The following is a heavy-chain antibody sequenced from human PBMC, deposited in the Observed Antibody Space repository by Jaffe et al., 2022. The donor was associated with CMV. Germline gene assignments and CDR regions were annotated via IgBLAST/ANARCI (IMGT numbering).Heavy chain of an antibody. J-gene: IGHJ3*02. CDR1: GFTFSSYS. D-gene: IGHD1-1*01. CDR3: ARVLWNWNDPDAFDI. CDR2: ISSSSSYI. Sequence: EVQLVESGGGLVKPGGSLRLSCAASGFTFSSYSMNWVRQAPGKGLEWVSSISSSSSYIYYADSVKGRFTISRDNAKNSLYLQMNSLRAEDTAVYYCARVLWNWNDPDAFDIWGQGTMVTVSS. V-gene: IGHV3-21*01.